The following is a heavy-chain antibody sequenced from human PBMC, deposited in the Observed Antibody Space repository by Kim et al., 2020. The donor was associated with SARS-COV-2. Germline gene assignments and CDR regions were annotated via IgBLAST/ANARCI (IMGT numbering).Heavy chain of an antibody. J-gene: IGHJ2*01. CDR2: IYYSGNT. Sequence: SETLSLTCTVSGGSVSRYYWNWIRQRPGKGLEWIGYIYYSGNTNYNPSLMSRLTISVDTSKNQFSLKLNSVTAADTAGYYSVRQNGYGGHSYFDLWGRGTLVTVS. V-gene: IGHV4-59*02. CDR3: VRQNGYGGHSYFDL. D-gene: IGHD4-17*01. CDR1: GGSVSRYY.